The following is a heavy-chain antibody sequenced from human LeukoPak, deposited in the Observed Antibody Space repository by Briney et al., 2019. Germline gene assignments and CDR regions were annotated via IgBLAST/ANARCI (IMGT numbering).Heavy chain of an antibody. Sequence: GGSLRLSCAASGFTFSSYGMSWVLQAPGKGLEWLSVISGSGDRTYYADSVKGRFTISRDNSKNTLYLQMNSLRAEDTAVYYCAKAAYGSESYYDPFDYWGQGTLVTVSS. CDR1: GFTFSSYG. CDR2: ISGSGDRT. D-gene: IGHD3-10*01. CDR3: AKAAYGSESYYDPFDY. J-gene: IGHJ4*02. V-gene: IGHV3-23*01.